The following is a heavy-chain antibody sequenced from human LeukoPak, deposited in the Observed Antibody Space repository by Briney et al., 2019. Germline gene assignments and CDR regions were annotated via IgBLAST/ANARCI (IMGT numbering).Heavy chain of an antibody. Sequence: PSETLSLTCAVYGGSFSGYYWSWIRQPPGKGLEWIGEINHSGSTNYNPSLKSRVTISVDTSKNQFSLKLSSVTAADTAVYYCARGLFDYWGQGTLVPVSS. CDR2: INHSGST. V-gene: IGHV4-34*01. CDR3: ARGLFDY. CDR1: GGSFSGYY. J-gene: IGHJ4*02.